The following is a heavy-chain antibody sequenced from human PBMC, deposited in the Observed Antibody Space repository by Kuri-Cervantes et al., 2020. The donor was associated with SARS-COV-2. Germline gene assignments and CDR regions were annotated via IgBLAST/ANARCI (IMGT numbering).Heavy chain of an antibody. CDR3: ARESTYTFDI. V-gene: IGHV4-34*01. D-gene: IGHD2-2*02. J-gene: IGHJ3*02. Sequence: SETLSLTCAVYGGSFSGYYWSWIRQSPGKGLEWIGEINHSGSTNYNPPLKSRVTISLETSKNQFSLNLSSVTAADTAVYYCARESTYTFDIWGQGTLVTVSS. CDR1: GGSFSGYY. CDR2: INHSGST.